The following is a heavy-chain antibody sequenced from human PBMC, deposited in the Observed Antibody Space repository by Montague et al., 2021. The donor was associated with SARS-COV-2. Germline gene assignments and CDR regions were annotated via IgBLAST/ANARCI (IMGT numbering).Heavy chain of an antibody. CDR1: GFTFSAYW. J-gene: IGHJ5*02. D-gene: IGHD4-11*01. CDR3: AKSDYFDP. V-gene: IGHV3-74*03. CDR2: IRSDGSAT. Sequence: SLILSCAASGFTFSAYWMSWLRQAPGKGLVWVSRIRSDGSATKYADSVKGRFTISRDDAKNTLYLQMNSLRVEDTGVYYCAKSDYFDPWGQGTLVTVSS.